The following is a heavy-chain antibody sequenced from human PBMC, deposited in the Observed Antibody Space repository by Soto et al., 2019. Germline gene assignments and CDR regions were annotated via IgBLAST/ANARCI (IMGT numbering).Heavy chain of an antibody. D-gene: IGHD2-21*01. V-gene: IGHV1-69*01. CDR1: GGTFSSYA. CDR2: IIRIFHTP. Sequence: QVQLVQSGAEVKQPGSSVKVSCKASGGTFSSYAFSWVRQAPGQGLEWMGGIIRIFHTPTYAQKFQGRVTITADESTSTAYMELISLRSDDTAVYYCARDQGEGPSDYWGQGTLVTVSS. J-gene: IGHJ4*02. CDR3: ARDQGEGPSDY.